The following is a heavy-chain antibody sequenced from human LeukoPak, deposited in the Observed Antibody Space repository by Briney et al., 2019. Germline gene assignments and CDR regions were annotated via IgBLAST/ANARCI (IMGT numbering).Heavy chain of an antibody. Sequence: GGSLRLSCAASGFTFSSYAMSWVRQAPGKGLEWDSAISGSGGSTYYADSVKGRFTISRDNSKNTLYLQMNSLRAEDTAVYYCANLDYGDFDAFDIWGQGTMVTVSS. D-gene: IGHD4-17*01. CDR1: GFTFSSYA. J-gene: IGHJ3*02. CDR2: ISGSGGST. CDR3: ANLDYGDFDAFDI. V-gene: IGHV3-23*01.